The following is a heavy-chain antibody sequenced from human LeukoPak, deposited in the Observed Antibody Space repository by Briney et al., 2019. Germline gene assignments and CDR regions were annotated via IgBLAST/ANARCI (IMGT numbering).Heavy chain of an antibody. D-gene: IGHD6-19*01. V-gene: IGHV4-30-4*01. CDR1: GGSISSGDYY. Sequence: SQTLSLTCTVSGGSISSGDYYWSWIRQPPGKGLEWIGYIYYSGSTNYNPSLKSRVTISVDTSKNQFSLKLSSVTAADTAVYYCARLEGSGPEPDFQHWGQGTLVTVSS. CDR2: IYYSGST. CDR3: ARLEGSGPEPDFQH. J-gene: IGHJ1*01.